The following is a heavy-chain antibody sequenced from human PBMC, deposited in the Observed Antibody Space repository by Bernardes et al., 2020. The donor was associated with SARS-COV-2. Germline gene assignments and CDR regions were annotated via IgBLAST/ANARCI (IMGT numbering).Heavy chain of an antibody. CDR2: IQSDGSIT. CDR1: GFTFSSYW. CDR3: ARGYASLAVY. Sequence: GESLRLSCAASGFTFSSYWMHWVRQAPGPGLVWVSGIQSDGSITTYADSVKGRFTISRDNAKNTLYLQMNSLRAEDTAVYYCARGYASLAVYWGQGTLVTVS. V-gene: IGHV3-74*01. D-gene: IGHD6-6*01. J-gene: IGHJ4*02.